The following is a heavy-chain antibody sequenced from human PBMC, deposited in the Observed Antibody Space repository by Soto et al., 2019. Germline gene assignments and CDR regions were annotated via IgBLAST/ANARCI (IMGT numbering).Heavy chain of an antibody. Sequence: GESLKISCAASGFTFSSYWMSWVRQAPGKGLEWVANIKQDGSEKYYVDSVKGRFTISRDNAKNSLYLQMNSLRAEDTAVYYCARLEFTVVKTLDYWGQGTLVTVSS. CDR1: GFTFSSYW. V-gene: IGHV3-7*03. J-gene: IGHJ4*02. CDR2: IKQDGSEK. D-gene: IGHD2-15*01. CDR3: ARLEFTVVKTLDY.